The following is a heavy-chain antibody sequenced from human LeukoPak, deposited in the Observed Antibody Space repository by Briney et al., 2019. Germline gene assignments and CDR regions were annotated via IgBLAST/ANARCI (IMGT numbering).Heavy chain of an antibody. Sequence: SETLSLTCAVSGGSISSSNWWSWVRQPPGKGLEWIGEIYHSGSTNYNPSLKGRVTISVDKSKNQFSLKLSSVTAADTAVYYRARAMSYGSGSLPPDYWGQGTLVTVSS. CDR3: ARAMSYGSGSLPPDY. CDR1: GGSISSSNW. V-gene: IGHV4-4*02. D-gene: IGHD3-10*01. CDR2: IYHSGST. J-gene: IGHJ4*02.